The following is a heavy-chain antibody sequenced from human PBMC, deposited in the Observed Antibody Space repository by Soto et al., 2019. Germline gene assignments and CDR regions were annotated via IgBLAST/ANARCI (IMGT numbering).Heavy chain of an antibody. CDR3: ARGGTSGIVGAIPYYYYGMDV. CDR1: CGSIISYY. CDR2: IYYSGST. Sequence: PSDTLSLPSNVSCGSIISYYCIWIPRTPLNCLYCVGYIYYSGSTNYNPSIKSRVTISVDTSKNQFSLKLSSVTAADTAVYYCARGGTSGIVGAIPYYYYGMDVWGQGTTVTVSS. D-gene: IGHD1-26*01. J-gene: IGHJ6*02. V-gene: IGHV4-59*07.